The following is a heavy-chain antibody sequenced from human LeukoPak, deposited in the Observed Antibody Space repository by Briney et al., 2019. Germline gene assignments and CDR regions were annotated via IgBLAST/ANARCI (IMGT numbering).Heavy chain of an antibody. CDR2: IYSDNT. CDR1: GFTVSSNS. Sequence: GSLRLSCTVSGFTVSSNSMSWVRQAPGKGLEWVSFIYSDNTHYSDSVKGRFTISRDNSKNTLYLQMNSLRAEDTAVYYCARAPREGYCSGGSCYYWGQGTLVTVSS. J-gene: IGHJ4*02. CDR3: ARAPREGYCSGGSCYY. D-gene: IGHD2-15*01. V-gene: IGHV3-53*01.